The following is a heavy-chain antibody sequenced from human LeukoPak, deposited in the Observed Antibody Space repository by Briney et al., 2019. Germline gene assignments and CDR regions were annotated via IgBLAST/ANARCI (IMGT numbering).Heavy chain of an antibody. D-gene: IGHD6-19*01. J-gene: IGHJ3*02. CDR2: INPSGGST. CDR1: GYTFTSYY. Sequence: AASVKVSFKASGYTFTSYYMHWVRQSPGQGLEWMGIINPSGGSTSYAQKFQGRVTMTRDTSTSTVYMELSSLSSEDTAVYHCARGGRERYSSGWTDAFDIWGQGTMVTVSS. CDR3: ARGGRERYSSGWTDAFDI. V-gene: IGHV1-46*01.